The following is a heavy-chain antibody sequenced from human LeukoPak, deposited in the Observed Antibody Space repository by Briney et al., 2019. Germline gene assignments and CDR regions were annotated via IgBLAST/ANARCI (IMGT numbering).Heavy chain of an antibody. V-gene: IGHV3-33*06. J-gene: IGHJ4*02. Sequence: PGGSLRLSCAASGFTFSSYGMHRVRQAPGKGLEWVAVIWYDGSNKYYADSVKGRFTISRDNSKNTLYLQMNSLRAEDTAVYYCAKAAIVVVPAAPDYWGQGTLVTVSS. CDR3: AKAAIVVVPAAPDY. D-gene: IGHD2-2*01. CDR1: GFTFSSYG. CDR2: IWYDGSNK.